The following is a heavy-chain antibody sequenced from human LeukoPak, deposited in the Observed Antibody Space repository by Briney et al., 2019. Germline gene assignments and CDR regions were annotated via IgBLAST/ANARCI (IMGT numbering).Heavy chain of an antibody. CDR2: IYSGGST. Sequence: GSLRLSCAASGFTVSANYMSWVRQAPGKGLEWVSVIYSGGSTYYADSVQGRFTISRDSSKNTLYLQMNSLRAEDTAVYYCARTIYDYVWGSYDYWGQGTLVTVSS. D-gene: IGHD3-16*01. CDR3: ARTIYDYVWGSYDY. J-gene: IGHJ4*02. V-gene: IGHV3-53*01. CDR1: GFTVSANY.